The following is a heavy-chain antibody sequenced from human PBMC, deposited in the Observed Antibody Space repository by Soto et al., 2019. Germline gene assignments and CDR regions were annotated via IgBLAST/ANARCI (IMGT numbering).Heavy chain of an antibody. Sequence: GGSLRLSCAASGFTFSDYYMSWIRQAPGKGLEWVSYISSSGSTIYYADSVKGRFTISRDNAKNSLYLQMNSLRAEDTAVYYCARANHIVVVPAAIGWFDPWGQGTLVTVSS. CDR1: GFTFSDYY. J-gene: IGHJ5*02. V-gene: IGHV3-11*01. CDR3: ARANHIVVVPAAIGWFDP. CDR2: ISSSGSTI. D-gene: IGHD2-2*01.